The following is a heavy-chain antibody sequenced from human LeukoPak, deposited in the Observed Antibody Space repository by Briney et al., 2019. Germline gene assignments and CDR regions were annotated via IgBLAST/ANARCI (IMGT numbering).Heavy chain of an antibody. J-gene: IGHJ4*02. D-gene: IGHD6-19*01. CDR3: ARRDSSGVVPRWDY. Sequence: SETLSLTCTVSGGSITSSSYYWGWIRQPPGRGLEWIGSIYYSGSTYYNPSLKSRVTISVDTSKNQFSLKLSSVTAADTAVYYCARRDSSGVVPRWDYWGQGTLVTVSS. V-gene: IGHV4-39*01. CDR1: GGSITSSSYY. CDR2: IYYSGST.